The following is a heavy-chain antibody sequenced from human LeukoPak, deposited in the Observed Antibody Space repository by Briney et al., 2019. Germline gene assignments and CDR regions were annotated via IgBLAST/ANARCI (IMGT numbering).Heavy chain of an antibody. J-gene: IGHJ4*02. CDR1: GFTFSTYS. D-gene: IGHD6-19*01. CDR2: ISSSSSYI. V-gene: IGHV3-21*01. Sequence: GGSLRLSCAASGFTFSTYSMNWVRQAPGKGLEWVSSISSSSSYIYYADSVKGRFTISRDNAKDSLYLQMNGLRAEDTAVYYCARDRSASIAVVTAEIDYWGQGTLVTVSS. CDR3: ARDRSASIAVVTAEIDY.